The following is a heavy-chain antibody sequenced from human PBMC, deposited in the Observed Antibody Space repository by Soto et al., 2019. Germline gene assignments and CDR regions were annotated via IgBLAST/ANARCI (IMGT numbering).Heavy chain of an antibody. Sequence: GGSLRLSCAASGFTFDDYAMHWVRQAPGKGLEWVSGISWNSGSIGYADSVKGRFTISRDNAKNSLYLQMNSLRAEDTALYYCAKGREAGRGRYCSGGSCWGDGMDVWGQGTTVTVSS. J-gene: IGHJ6*02. CDR2: ISWNSGSI. CDR3: AKGREAGRGRYCSGGSCWGDGMDV. CDR1: GFTFDDYA. V-gene: IGHV3-9*01. D-gene: IGHD2-15*01.